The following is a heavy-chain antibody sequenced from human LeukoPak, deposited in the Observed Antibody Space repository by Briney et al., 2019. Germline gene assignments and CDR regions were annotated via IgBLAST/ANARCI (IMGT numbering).Heavy chain of an antibody. J-gene: IGHJ6*03. CDR1: GGSISSYY. D-gene: IGHD2-2*02. CDR2: IYYSGST. CDR3: ARCRTGGVPAAIRRGLYYYYMDV. V-gene: IGHV4-59*01. Sequence: SETLSLTCTVSGGSISSYYWSWIRQPPGKGLEWIGYIYYSGSTNYNPSLKSRVTISVDTSKNQFSLKLSSVTAADTAVYYCARCRTGGVPAAIRRGLYYYYMDVWGKGTTVIVSS.